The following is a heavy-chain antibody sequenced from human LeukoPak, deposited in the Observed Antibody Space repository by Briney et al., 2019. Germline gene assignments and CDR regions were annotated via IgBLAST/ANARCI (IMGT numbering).Heavy chain of an antibody. CDR2: INPNSGGT. D-gene: IGHD3-10*01. V-gene: IGHV1-2*02. Sequence: GASVKVSCKASGSTFTGYYMHWVRKAPGQGLEWMGWINPNSGGTNYAQKFQGRVTMTRDTSISTAYMELSRLRSDDTAVYYCARGGVTYYYGSGSPYYYMDVWGKGTTVTISS. CDR1: GSTFTGYY. CDR3: ARGGVTYYYGSGSPYYYMDV. J-gene: IGHJ6*03.